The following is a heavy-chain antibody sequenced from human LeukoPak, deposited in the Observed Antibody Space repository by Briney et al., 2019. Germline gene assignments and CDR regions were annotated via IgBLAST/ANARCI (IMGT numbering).Heavy chain of an antibody. CDR3: ARDPTSFGGRFDP. D-gene: IGHD3-10*01. CDR1: GGPISSLY. J-gene: IGHJ5*02. Sequence: SETLSLTCTVSGGPISSLYWNGIRQPAGKGLEWIGRIYSSGSTNYNPSLKSRVTMSVDTSKNQFSLKLSSVTAADTAVYYCARDPTSFGGRFDPWGQGTLVAVSS. V-gene: IGHV4-4*07. CDR2: IYSSGST.